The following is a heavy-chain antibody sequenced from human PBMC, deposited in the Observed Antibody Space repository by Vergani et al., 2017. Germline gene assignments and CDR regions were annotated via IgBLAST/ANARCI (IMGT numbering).Heavy chain of an antibody. CDR2: ISSSGSTI. Sequence: QVQLVESGGGLVKPGGSLRLSCAASGFTFSDYYMSWIRQAPGKGLEWVSYISSSGSTIYYADSVKGRFTISRDNSKNSLYLQMNSLIAEDTAVYYCARATYTLRYFNDGRHQTNDYWGQGTLVTVS. D-gene: IGHD3-9*01. CDR3: ARATYTLRYFNDGRHQTNDY. V-gene: IGHV3-11*01. J-gene: IGHJ4*02. CDR1: GFTFSDYY.